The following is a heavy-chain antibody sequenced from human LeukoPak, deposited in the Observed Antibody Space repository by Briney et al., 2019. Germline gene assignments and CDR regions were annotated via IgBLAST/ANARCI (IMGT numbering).Heavy chain of an antibody. J-gene: IGHJ5*02. Sequence: GASVKVSCKASGYTFTSYDINWVRQATGQGLEWMGWMNPNSGNTGYAQKFQGRVTITRDTSASTAYMELSSLRSEDTAVYYCARGPDRTYCSSTSCYRWFDPWGQGTLVTVSS. V-gene: IGHV1-8*01. D-gene: IGHD2-2*02. CDR1: GYTFTSYD. CDR2: MNPNSGNT. CDR3: ARGPDRTYCSSTSCYRWFDP.